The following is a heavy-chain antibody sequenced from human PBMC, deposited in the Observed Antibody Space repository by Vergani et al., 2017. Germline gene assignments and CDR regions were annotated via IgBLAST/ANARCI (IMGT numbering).Heavy chain of an antibody. CDR1: GGSISSGSYY. Sequence: QVQLQESGPGLVKPSQTLSLTCTVSGGSISSGSYYWSWIRQPAGKGLEWIGRIYTSGSTNYNPSLKSRVTISVDTSKNQFSLKLSSVTAADTAVYYCARDEGAIVVVPAAMDYYYYGMDVWGQGTTVTVSS. J-gene: IGHJ6*02. D-gene: IGHD2-2*01. CDR2: IYTSGST. V-gene: IGHV4-61*02. CDR3: ARDEGAIVVVPAAMDYYYYGMDV.